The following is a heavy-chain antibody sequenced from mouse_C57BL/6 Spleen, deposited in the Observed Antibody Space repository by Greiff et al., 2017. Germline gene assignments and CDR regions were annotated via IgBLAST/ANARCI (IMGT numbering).Heavy chain of an antibody. CDR2: INYDGSST. CDR3: ARIYDYYAMDY. Sequence: DVHLVESEGGLVQPGSSMKLSCTASGFTFSDYYMAWVRQVPEKGLEWVANINYDGSSTYYLDSLKSRFIISRDNAKNILYLQMSSLKSEDTATYYCARIYDYYAMDYWGQGTSVTVSS. CDR1: GFTFSDYY. D-gene: IGHD2-3*01. V-gene: IGHV5-16*01. J-gene: IGHJ4*01.